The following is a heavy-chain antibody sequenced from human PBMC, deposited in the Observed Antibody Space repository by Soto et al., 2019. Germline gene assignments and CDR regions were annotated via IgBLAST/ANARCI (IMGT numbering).Heavy chain of an antibody. CDR3: ASHSERGYSYGFFHWFDP. Sequence: GASVKVSCKDSGGTFSSYAISWVRQAPEQGLEWMGGIIPIFGTANYAQKFQGRVTITADESTSTAYMELSSLRSEDTAVHYCASHSERGYSYGFFHWFDPWGQGTLVTVSS. D-gene: IGHD5-18*01. CDR2: IIPIFGTA. V-gene: IGHV1-69*13. J-gene: IGHJ5*02. CDR1: GGTFSSYA.